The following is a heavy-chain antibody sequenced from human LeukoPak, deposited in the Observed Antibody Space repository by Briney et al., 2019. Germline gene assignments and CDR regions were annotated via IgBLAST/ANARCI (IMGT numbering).Heavy chain of an antibody. Sequence: GGSLRLSCAASGLTFSSYAMSWVRQAPGKGLEWVSAISGSGGSTYYADSVKGRFTISRDNAKNSLYVEMNSLRDEDTAVYYCARVGYSGWNLEYWGQGTLVTVSS. V-gene: IGHV3-23*01. CDR3: ARVGYSGWNLEY. CDR1: GLTFSSYA. D-gene: IGHD5-12*01. CDR2: ISGSGGST. J-gene: IGHJ4*02.